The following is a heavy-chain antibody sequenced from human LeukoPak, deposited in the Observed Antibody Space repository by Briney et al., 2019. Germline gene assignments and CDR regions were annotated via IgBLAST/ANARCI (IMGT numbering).Heavy chain of an antibody. Sequence: PGGSLRLPCAASGFTFDDYAMHWVRQAPGKGLEWVSGISWNSGSIGYADSVKGRFTISRDNAKNSLYLQMNSLRAEDTALYYCAKDNWSGLYDSSGYWGGYNWFDPWGQGTLVTVSS. CDR3: AKDNWSGLYDSSGYWGGYNWFDP. V-gene: IGHV3-9*01. CDR1: GFTFDDYA. CDR2: ISWNSGSI. D-gene: IGHD3-22*01. J-gene: IGHJ5*02.